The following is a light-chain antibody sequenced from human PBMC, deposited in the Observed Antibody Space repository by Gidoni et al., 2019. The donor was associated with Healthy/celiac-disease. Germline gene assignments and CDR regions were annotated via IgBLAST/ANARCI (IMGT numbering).Light chain of an antibody. Sequence: IVMTQSPPSLPVTPGETASISCRSSQSLLHSNGYNYLDWYLQKPGQSPQLLIYLGSNRASGVPDRFSGSGSGTDFTLKISRVEAEDVGVYYCMQALQTPPTFGQGTKVEIK. CDR2: LGS. CDR3: MQALQTPPT. CDR1: QSLLHSNGYNY. J-gene: IGKJ1*01. V-gene: IGKV2-28*01.